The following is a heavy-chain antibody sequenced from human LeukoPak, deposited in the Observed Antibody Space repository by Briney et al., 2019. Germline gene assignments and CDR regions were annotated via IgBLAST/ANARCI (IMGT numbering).Heavy chain of an antibody. CDR3: ARVGDMITFGGVIVEGYFDY. J-gene: IGHJ4*02. CDR1: GDSVSSNSAA. CDR2: TYYRSKWYN. D-gene: IGHD3-16*02. V-gene: IGHV6-1*01. Sequence: SQTLSLTCAISGDSVSSNSAAWNWIRQSPSRGLEWLGRTYYRSKWYNDYAVSVKSQITINPDTSKNQFSLQLNSVTPEDTAVYYCARVGDMITFGGVIVEGYFDYWGQGTLVTVSS.